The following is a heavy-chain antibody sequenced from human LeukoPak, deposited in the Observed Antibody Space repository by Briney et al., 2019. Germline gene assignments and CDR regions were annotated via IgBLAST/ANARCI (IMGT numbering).Heavy chain of an antibody. Sequence: GGSLRLSCAASGFTFSSYAMSWVRQAPGKGLEWVSAISGSGGSTYYADSVKGRFTISRDNSKNTLYLQMNSLRAEDTAVYYCANFYSSGWYYFDYSGQGTLVAVSS. D-gene: IGHD6-19*01. CDR3: ANFYSSGWYYFDY. CDR1: GFTFSSYA. J-gene: IGHJ4*02. CDR2: ISGSGGST. V-gene: IGHV3-23*01.